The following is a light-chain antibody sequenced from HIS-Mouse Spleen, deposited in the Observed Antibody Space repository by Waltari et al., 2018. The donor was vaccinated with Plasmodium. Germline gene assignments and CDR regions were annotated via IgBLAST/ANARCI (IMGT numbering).Light chain of an antibody. CDR2: EDS. Sequence: SYELTQPPSVSVSPGQTARITRPGAALPKKYAYWYQQKSGQAPVLVIYEDSKRPSGIPERFSGSSSGTMATLTISGAQVEDEADYYCYSTDSSGNHRVFGGGTKLTVL. J-gene: IGLJ3*02. CDR1: ALPKKY. V-gene: IGLV3-10*01. CDR3: YSTDSSGNHRV.